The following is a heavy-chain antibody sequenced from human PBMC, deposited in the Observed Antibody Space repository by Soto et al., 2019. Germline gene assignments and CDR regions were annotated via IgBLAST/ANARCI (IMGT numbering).Heavy chain of an antibody. Sequence: GGSLRLSCAASGFTFSNAWMSWVRQAPGKGLEWVGRIKSKTDGGTTDYAAPVKGRFTISRDDSKNTLYLQMNSLKTEDTAVYYCTRHCSGGSCYYYFDYWGQGTLVTVSS. V-gene: IGHV3-15*01. CDR3: TRHCSGGSCYYYFDY. CDR1: GFTFSNAW. J-gene: IGHJ4*02. CDR2: IKSKTDGGTT. D-gene: IGHD2-15*01.